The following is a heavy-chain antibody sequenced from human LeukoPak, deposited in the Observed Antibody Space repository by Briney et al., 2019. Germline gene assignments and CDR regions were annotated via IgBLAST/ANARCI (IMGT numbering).Heavy chain of an antibody. V-gene: IGHV4-59*01. CDR2: IYYSGST. Sequence: PSETLSLTCTVSGGSISSYYWSWIRQPPGKGLEWLGYIYYSGSTNYNPSLKSRVTISVDTSKNQFSLKLSSVTAADTAVYYCARGPDYYDSSGYYPDYWGQGTLVTVSS. CDR3: ARGPDYYDSSGYYPDY. CDR1: GGSISSYY. J-gene: IGHJ4*02. D-gene: IGHD3-22*01.